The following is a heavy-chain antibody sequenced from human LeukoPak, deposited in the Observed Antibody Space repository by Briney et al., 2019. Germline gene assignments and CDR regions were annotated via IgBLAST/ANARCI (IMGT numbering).Heavy chain of an antibody. J-gene: IGHJ4*02. D-gene: IGHD3-22*01. CDR3: ARDPGGYYDSSGYYWTDY. Sequence: APVKVSCKASGYTFTGYYMHWVRQAPGQGLEWMGWINPNSGGTNYAQKFQGRVTMTRDTSISTAYMELSRLRSDDTAVYYCARDPGGYYDSSGYYWTDYWGQGTLVTVSS. CDR1: GYTFTGYY. V-gene: IGHV1-2*02. CDR2: INPNSGGT.